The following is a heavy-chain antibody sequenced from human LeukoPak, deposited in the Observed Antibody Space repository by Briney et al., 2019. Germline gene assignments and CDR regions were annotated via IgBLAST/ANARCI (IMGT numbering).Heavy chain of an antibody. CDR3: ARDLGDTAMVTGIDY. V-gene: IGHV3-33*01. Sequence: GGSLRLSCAASGFTFSSYGMHWGRQAPGKGLEGGAVIWYDGSNKYYAGSVKGRFTISRDNSKNTLYLQMNSLRAEDTAVYYCARDLGDTAMVTGIDYWGQGTLVTVSS. CDR2: IWYDGSNK. CDR1: GFTFSSYG. D-gene: IGHD5-18*01. J-gene: IGHJ4*02.